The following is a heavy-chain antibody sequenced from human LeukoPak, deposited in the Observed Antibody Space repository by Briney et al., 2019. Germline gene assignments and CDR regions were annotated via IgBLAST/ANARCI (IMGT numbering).Heavy chain of an antibody. CDR2: IYPGDSDT. D-gene: IGHD3-10*01. J-gene: IGHJ4*02. V-gene: IGHV5-51*01. Sequence: GESLKISFKGSGYRFTSYWTGWVRPMPGKGLGWMGIIYPGDSDTRYSPSFQGQVTISADKSISTPYLQWGSLKASDPAMYYCARYDGSSNSAFDYWGQGTLVTVSS. CDR3: ARYDGSSNSAFDY. CDR1: GYRFTSYW.